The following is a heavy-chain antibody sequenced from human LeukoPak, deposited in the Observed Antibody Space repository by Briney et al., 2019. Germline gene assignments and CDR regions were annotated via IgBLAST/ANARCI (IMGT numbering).Heavy chain of an antibody. Sequence: PSETLSLTCSVSGYSITSNSFWAWIRQTPGKGLEWIGSINHLGSAYYNPSLESRVTISVDTSKNHFSLNLKSVTAADTAVYYCARETKLMGYSSGLGFNYWGQGTLVTVSS. CDR1: GYSITSNSF. CDR2: INHLGSA. V-gene: IGHV4-38-2*02. CDR3: ARETKLMGYSSGLGFNY. J-gene: IGHJ4*02. D-gene: IGHD6-19*01.